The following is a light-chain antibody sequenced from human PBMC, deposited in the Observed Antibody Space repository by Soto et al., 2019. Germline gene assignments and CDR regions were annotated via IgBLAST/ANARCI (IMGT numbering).Light chain of an antibody. Sequence: EIVLTQTPGTLSFFPGERAILSCRASQSVSKLYLAWYQQNPGQAPRLLIHATSTRATGIPDRFSGSGSGTDFSLVISSLEPEDFAVYYCHQYGTLPRTFGQGTKVDIK. CDR3: HQYGTLPRT. CDR2: ATS. CDR1: QSVSKLY. J-gene: IGKJ1*01. V-gene: IGKV3-20*01.